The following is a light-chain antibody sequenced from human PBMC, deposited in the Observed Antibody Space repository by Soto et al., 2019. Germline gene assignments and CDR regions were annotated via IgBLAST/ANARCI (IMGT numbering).Light chain of an antibody. CDR2: GAS. V-gene: IGKV3-20*01. CDR3: QQYGSSPTWT. CDR1: QSVSSSY. J-gene: IGKJ1*01. Sequence: EIVLTQSPGTLSLSPGERATLYCRASQSVSSSYLAWYQQKPGQAPRLLIYGASSRATGIPDRFSGSGSGTDFTLTISRLEPEDFAVYYCQQYGSSPTWTFDQGTKVDIK.